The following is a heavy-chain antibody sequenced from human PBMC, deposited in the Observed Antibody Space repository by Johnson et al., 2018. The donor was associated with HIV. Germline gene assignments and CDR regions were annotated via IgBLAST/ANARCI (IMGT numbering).Heavy chain of an antibody. CDR2: IKDDGSNK. D-gene: IGHD1-26*01. Sequence: QVQLVESGGGVVRPGESLRLSCAASGFRFHEYGMTWVRQVPGKGLEWVANIKDDGSNKYYADSVKGRFTISRDNSKDTLYLEMNSLRAEDTAVYYCAREGRLGSYLGGVAFDIWGQGTMVTVSS. V-gene: IGHV3-30*03. CDR1: GFRFHEYG. J-gene: IGHJ3*02. CDR3: AREGRLGSYLGGVAFDI.